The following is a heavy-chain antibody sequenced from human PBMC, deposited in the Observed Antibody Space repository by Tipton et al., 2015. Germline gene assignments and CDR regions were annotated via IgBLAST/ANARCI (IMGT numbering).Heavy chain of an antibody. CDR3: ARAIHTGYTSSEAPNWFDP. CDR2: IYHSGNT. J-gene: IGHJ5*02. V-gene: IGHV4-4*02. CDR1: GGSISSSNW. Sequence: GLVKPSGTLSLTCAVSGGSISSSNWWSWVRQPPGKGLEWIGKIYHSGNTNYNPSLKSRVTISVDKSKNQFSLKLSSVTAADTAVYYCARAIHTGYTSSEAPNWFDPWGQGTLVTVSS. D-gene: IGHD6-13*01.